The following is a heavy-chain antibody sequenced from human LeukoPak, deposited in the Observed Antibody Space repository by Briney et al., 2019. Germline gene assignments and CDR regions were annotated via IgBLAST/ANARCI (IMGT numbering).Heavy chain of an antibody. V-gene: IGHV1-2*02. Sequence: GASVKVSCKASGYTFTGYYMHWVRQAPGQGLEWMGWISPNSGGTNYAQKFQGRVTMTRDTSISTAYMELSRLRSDDTAVYYCARGGNDYGDYDVWFDPWGQGTLVTVSS. J-gene: IGHJ5*02. CDR1: GYTFTGYY. D-gene: IGHD4-17*01. CDR2: ISPNSGGT. CDR3: ARGGNDYGDYDVWFDP.